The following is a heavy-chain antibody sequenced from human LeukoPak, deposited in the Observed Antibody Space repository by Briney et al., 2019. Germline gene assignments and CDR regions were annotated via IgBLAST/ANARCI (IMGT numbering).Heavy chain of an antibody. D-gene: IGHD6-13*01. CDR1: GGSISSYY. J-gene: IGHJ4*02. Sequence: SETLSLTCTVSGGSISSYYWSWIWQPPGKGLEWIGYIYYTGSTDYNPSLKSRVAISVDTSKNQFSLKLSSVIAADTAVYYCARGSKAAPGTFDYWGQGTLVTVSS. V-gene: IGHV4-59*01. CDR2: IYYTGST. CDR3: ARGSKAAPGTFDY.